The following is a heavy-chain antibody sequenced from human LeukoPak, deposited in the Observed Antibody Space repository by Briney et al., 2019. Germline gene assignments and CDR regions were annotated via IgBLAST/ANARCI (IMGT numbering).Heavy chain of an antibody. J-gene: IGHJ4*02. CDR1: GFTVSSNY. CDR3: AKRNSGNYFDD. Sequence: GGSLRLSCAASGFTVSSNYMTWVRQAPGKGLEWVSTITTSGGSTYYADSVKGRFTLSRDNSKNTLYLQMNSLRAEDTAVYYCAKRNSGNYFDDWGQGSLVTVSS. CDR2: ITTSGGST. V-gene: IGHV3-66*04. D-gene: IGHD1-26*01.